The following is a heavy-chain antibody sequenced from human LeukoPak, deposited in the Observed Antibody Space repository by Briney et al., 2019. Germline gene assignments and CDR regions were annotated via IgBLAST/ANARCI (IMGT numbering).Heavy chain of an antibody. J-gene: IGHJ6*03. CDR3: ARDFIVAQYYYYYMDV. Sequence: GGSLRLSCAASGFTFSSYSMNWVRQAPGKGLEWVSSISSSSSYIYYADSVKGRFTISRDNAKSSLYLQMNSLRAEDTAVYYCARDFIVAQYYYYYMDVWGKGATVTISS. CDR2: ISSSSSYI. V-gene: IGHV3-21*01. CDR1: GFTFSSYS. D-gene: IGHD5-12*01.